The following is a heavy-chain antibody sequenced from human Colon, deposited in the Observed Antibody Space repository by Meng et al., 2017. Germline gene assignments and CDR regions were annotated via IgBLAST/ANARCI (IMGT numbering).Heavy chain of an antibody. D-gene: IGHD3-10*01. CDR1: GGSISSSSYY. Sequence: SETLSLTCTVSGGSISSSSYYWGWIRQPPGEGLEWIGSIYYSGSTYYNPSLKSRVTISVDTSKNQFSLKLSSVTAADTAVYYCAKGAARWDYYGSGSYRNDAFDIWGRGTMVTVSS. CDR2: IYYSGST. V-gene: IGHV4-39*07. J-gene: IGHJ3*02. CDR3: AKGAARWDYYGSGSYRNDAFDI.